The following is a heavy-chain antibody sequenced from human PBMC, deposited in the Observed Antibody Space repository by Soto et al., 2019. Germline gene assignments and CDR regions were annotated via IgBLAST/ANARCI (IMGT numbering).Heavy chain of an antibody. J-gene: IGHJ4*02. CDR1: GFTFSRSA. V-gene: IGHV3-23*01. CDR2: VSANGQGI. Sequence: EVQLLESGGGLVQPGGSLRLSCAASGFTFSRSALSWVRQPPGKGLEWVSAVSANGQGIYYADSVRGRFPISRDNSKNTVFLHMDSLSAEDTAVYYCAKDRHYPRDYFHYWGQGTLVTVSS. D-gene: IGHD3-10*01. CDR3: AKDRHYPRDYFHY.